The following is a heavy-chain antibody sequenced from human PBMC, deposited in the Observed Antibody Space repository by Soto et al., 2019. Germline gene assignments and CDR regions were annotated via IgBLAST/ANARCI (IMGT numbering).Heavy chain of an antibody. CDR3: VRDSSSIIRGTPALAFDS. Sequence: SIRVSWAAPAVTFVTYDCNWVRQATGRGLEWISYISTSGGTIYYADSVKGRFTISRDNAKNSLYLQMISLRADDTAIYYCVRDSSSIIRGTPALAFDSRGQGTLVTVYS. V-gene: IGHV3-48*03. D-gene: IGHD3-10*01. CDR1: AVTFVTYD. CDR2: ISTSGGTI. J-gene: IGHJ4*02.